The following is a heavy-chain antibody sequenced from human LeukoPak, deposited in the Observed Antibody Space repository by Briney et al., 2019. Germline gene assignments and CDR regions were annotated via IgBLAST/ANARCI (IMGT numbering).Heavy chain of an antibody. CDR3: ARERGFGLNWFDP. V-gene: IGHV4-61*02. D-gene: IGHD3-16*01. Sequence: SETLSLTCTVSGGSISSGSYYWSWIRQPAGKGLEWIGRIYTSGSTNYNPSLKSRVTISVDTPKNQFSLKLSSVTAADTAVYYCARERGFGLNWFDPWGQGTLVTVSS. CDR1: GGSISSGSYY. J-gene: IGHJ5*02. CDR2: IYTSGST.